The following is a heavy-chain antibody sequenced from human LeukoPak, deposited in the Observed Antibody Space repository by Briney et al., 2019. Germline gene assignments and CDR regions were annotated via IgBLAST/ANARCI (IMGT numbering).Heavy chain of an antibody. D-gene: IGHD6-19*01. CDR3: ASGALPVAGTVPPFDY. Sequence: NPSETLSLTCAVYGGSFSGYYWSWIRQPPGKGLEWIGEINHSGSTDYNPSLKSRVTISVDTSKNQFSLKLSSVTAADTAVYYCASGALPVAGTVPPFDYWGQGTLVTVSS. CDR1: GGSFSGYY. J-gene: IGHJ4*02. CDR2: INHSGST. V-gene: IGHV4-34*01.